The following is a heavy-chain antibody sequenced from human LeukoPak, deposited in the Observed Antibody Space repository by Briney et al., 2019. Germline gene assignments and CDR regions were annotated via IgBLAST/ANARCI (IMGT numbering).Heavy chain of an antibody. Sequence: GGSLRLSCAASGFTFSTYGMNWVRQAPGKGLEWVSGISPSGGITYYTDSVKGRFTISRDNSKHTVSLQMNSLRAEDAAVYYCAKAPVTSCRGAYCYPFDYWGQGTLVTVSS. CDR1: GFTFSTYG. D-gene: IGHD2-21*01. V-gene: IGHV3-23*01. CDR3: AKAPVTSCRGAYCYPFDY. J-gene: IGHJ4*02. CDR2: ISPSGGIT.